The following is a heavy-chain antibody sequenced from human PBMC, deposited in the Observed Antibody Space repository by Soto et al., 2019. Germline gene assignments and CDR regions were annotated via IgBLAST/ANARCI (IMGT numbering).Heavy chain of an antibody. V-gene: IGHV1-3*01. CDR1: GYTFTSYA. CDR3: ARRLMVAIFGVVHDDFDI. D-gene: IGHD3-3*01. J-gene: IGHJ3*02. CDR2: INAGNGNT. Sequence: ASVKVSCTASGYTFTSYAMHWVRQAPGQRLEWMGWINAGNGNTKYSQKFQGRVTITRDTSASTAYMELSSLRSEDTAVYYCARRLMVAIFGVVHDDFDIWGQGTMVSVSS.